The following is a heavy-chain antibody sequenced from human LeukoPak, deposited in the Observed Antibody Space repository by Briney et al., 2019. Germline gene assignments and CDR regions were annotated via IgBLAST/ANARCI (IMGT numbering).Heavy chain of an antibody. CDR1: GFTFSSYG. V-gene: IGHV3-23*01. J-gene: IGHJ6*03. D-gene: IGHD2-2*01. CDR2: ISGSGGST. Sequence: PGGSLRLSCAASGFTFSSYGMSWVRQAPGKGLEWVSAISGSGGSTYYADSVKGRFTISRDNSKNTLYLQMNSLRAEDTAVYYCAKEGGTDIVVVPAVPRGYYYYYMDVWGKGTTVTISS. CDR3: AKEGGTDIVVVPAVPRGYYYYYMDV.